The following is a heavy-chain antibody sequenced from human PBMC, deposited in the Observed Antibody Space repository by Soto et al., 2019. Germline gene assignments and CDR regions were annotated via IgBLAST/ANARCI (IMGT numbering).Heavy chain of an antibody. J-gene: IGHJ5*02. Sequence: ASVKVSCKASGYTFINYDINWVRQATGQGLEWVGWMNPDSGNTGYAQNFQGRVTMTGNTSISSVYMELSSLTSEDTAVYYCARRRGSNGWFDLWGQGTLVTVSS. CDR2: MNPDSGNT. V-gene: IGHV1-8*01. CDR1: GYTFINYD. CDR3: ARRRGSNGWFDL. D-gene: IGHD2-8*01.